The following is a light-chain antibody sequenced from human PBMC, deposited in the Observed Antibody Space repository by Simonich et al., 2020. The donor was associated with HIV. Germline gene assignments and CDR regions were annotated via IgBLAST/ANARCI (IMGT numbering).Light chain of an antibody. V-gene: IGKV1-9*01. J-gene: IGKJ4*01. CDR2: AAS. Sequence: DIQLTQSPSFLSASVRDRVTIPGRASQGVSSSLAWYQQRPGKAPKLLIYAASTLQSGVPSRFSGSGSGTEFTLTISSLQPEDFATYYCQQSDNLPPVTFGGGTKVEIK. CDR1: QGVSSS. CDR3: QQSDNLPPVT.